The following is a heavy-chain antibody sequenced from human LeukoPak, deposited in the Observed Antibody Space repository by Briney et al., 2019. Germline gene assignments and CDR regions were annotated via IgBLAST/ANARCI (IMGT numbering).Heavy chain of an antibody. CDR3: PKGRKYPAYDFYN. CDR1: GGSFSGYY. D-gene: IGHD5-12*01. Sequence: SETLSLTCAVYGGSFSGYYWSWIRQPPGKGLEWIGEVVHGGSTDYNPSLKSRVTISVDKSKNQFSLRLSSVTTADTAVYYCPKGRKYPAYDFYNGGQEPRVTVS. V-gene: IGHV4-34*01. CDR2: VVHGGST. J-gene: IGHJ4*02.